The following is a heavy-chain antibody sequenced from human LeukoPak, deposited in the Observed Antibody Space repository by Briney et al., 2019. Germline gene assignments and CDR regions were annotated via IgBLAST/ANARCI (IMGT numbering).Heavy chain of an antibody. V-gene: IGHV4-34*01. J-gene: IGHJ4*02. CDR3: ATLGYNSSWYYFDY. CDR2: INHSGST. D-gene: IGHD6-13*01. Sequence: SETLSLTCAVYGGSFSGYYWSWIRQPPGKGLEWIGEINHSGSTNYNPSLKSRVTISVDTSKNQFSLKLSSVTAADTAVYYCATLGYNSSWYYFDYWGQGTLVTVSS. CDR1: GGSFSGYY.